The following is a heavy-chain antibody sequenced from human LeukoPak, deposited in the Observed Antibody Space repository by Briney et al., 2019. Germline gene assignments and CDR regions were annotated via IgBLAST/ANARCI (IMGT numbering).Heavy chain of an antibody. Sequence: ASVKVSCKASGYTFTGYYMHWVRQAPGQGLEWMGWINPNSGGTNYAQKFQGRVTMTRDTSISTAYMELSRLRSDDTAVYYCARGGDEYSSSSGYYYYYGMDIWGQGTTVTVSS. J-gene: IGHJ6*02. V-gene: IGHV1-2*02. D-gene: IGHD6-6*01. CDR3: ARGGDEYSSSSGYYYYYGMDI. CDR2: INPNSGGT. CDR1: GYTFTGYY.